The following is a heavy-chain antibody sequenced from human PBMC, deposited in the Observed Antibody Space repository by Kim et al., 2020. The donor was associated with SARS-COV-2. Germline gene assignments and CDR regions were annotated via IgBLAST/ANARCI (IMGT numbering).Heavy chain of an antibody. V-gene: IGHV5-51*01. Sequence: GESLKISCTASGYVFFTYWIAWVRQVPGKGLEWMGVIFPGDSDTTYSPSFQGQVTISVDKSTATAYLQGSSLKAPDSAMYLCARRQSRVGPYGMDGWG. J-gene: IGHJ6*01. CDR1: GYVFFTYW. CDR3: ARRQSRVGPYGMDG. D-gene: IGHD2-2*01. CDR2: IFPGDSDT.